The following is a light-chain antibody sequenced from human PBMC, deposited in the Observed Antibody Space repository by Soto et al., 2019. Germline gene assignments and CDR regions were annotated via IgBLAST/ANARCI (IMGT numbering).Light chain of an antibody. J-gene: IGKJ1*01. CDR3: QKYSSSPRT. CDR2: GAS. Sequence: IVLAQSPGTLCLSPGERATLSCRTSHSVNSRYLAWYQQRPGQAPRLLIYGASTRPTGIPDRFSGSGSGTDFTLTISSLEPEDFAVYYCQKYSSSPRTFGQGTKVDIK. V-gene: IGKV3-20*01. CDR1: HSVNSRY.